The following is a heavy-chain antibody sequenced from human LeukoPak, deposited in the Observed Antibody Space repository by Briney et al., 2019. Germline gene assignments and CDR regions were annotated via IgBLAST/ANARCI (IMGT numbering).Heavy chain of an antibody. V-gene: IGHV3-74*01. CDR1: GFTFSSYW. D-gene: IGHD3-22*01. CDR2: IKSDGGT. J-gene: IGHJ1*01. CDR3: ARAPSEIGGYYPEYFRH. Sequence: AGGSLRLSCAASGFTFSSYWMHWVRQAPGKGLVWVSRIKSDGGTRYADSVKGRFTVSRDNAKNTVSLQMNSLRAEDTGVYYCARAPSEIGGYYPEYFRHWGQGTLVIVSS.